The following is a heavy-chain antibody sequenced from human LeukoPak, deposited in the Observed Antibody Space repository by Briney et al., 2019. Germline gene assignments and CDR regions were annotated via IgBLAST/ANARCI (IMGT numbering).Heavy chain of an antibody. CDR2: ISGSGGST. D-gene: IGHD2-2*01. CDR3: ARGPVVQSATYFFDY. Sequence: QPGGSLRLSCAASGFTFSSYAMSWVRQAPGKGLEWVSAISGSGGSTYYADSVKGRFTISRDNSKNTLYLQMNSLTAEDTAVYYCARGPVVQSATYFFDYWGQGTLVVVSS. V-gene: IGHV3-23*01. J-gene: IGHJ4*02. CDR1: GFTFSSYA.